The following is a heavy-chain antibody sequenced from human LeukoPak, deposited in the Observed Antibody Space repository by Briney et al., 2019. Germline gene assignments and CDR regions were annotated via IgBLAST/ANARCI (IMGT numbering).Heavy chain of an antibody. D-gene: IGHD3-10*02. Sequence: PGGSLRLSCAASGFTFSSYEMNWVRQAPGKGLEWVSYISSSGSTIYYADSVKGRFTISRDNAENSLYLQMNSLRAEDTAVYYCAELGITMIGGVWRKEPTVTIPT. CDR2: ISSSGSTI. CDR3: AELGITMIGGV. V-gene: IGHV3-48*03. CDR1: GFTFSSYE. J-gene: IGHJ6*04.